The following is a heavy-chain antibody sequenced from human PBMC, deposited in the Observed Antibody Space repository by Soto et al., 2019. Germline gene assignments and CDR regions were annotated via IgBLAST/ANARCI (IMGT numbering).Heavy chain of an antibody. CDR1: GGTFSSYA. CDR2: IIPIFGTA. D-gene: IGHD1-20*01. J-gene: IGHJ6*02. CDR3: ARGSPGITGTTGPRSEYYYYGMDV. V-gene: IGHV1-69*12. Sequence: QVQLVQSGAEVKKPGSSVKVSCKASGGTFSSYAISWVRQAPGQGLEWMGGIIPIFGTANYAQKFQGRVTITADESTSTAYMELSSLRSEDTAVYYCARGSPGITGTTGPRSEYYYYGMDVWGQGTTVTVSS.